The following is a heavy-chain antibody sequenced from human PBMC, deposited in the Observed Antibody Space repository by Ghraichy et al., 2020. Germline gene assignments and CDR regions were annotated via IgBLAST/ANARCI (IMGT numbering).Heavy chain of an antibody. J-gene: IGHJ3*02. CDR3: ARDQDYFDGSGYYDAFDM. CDR1: GFTFSNYW. Sequence: LSLTCAASGFTFSNYWMTWIRQAPGEGLEWVANIKQDGSVKYYVDSVKGRFIISRDNARKLLYLQMNNLRVEDTALYYCARDQDYFDGSGYYDAFDMWGQGTLVTVSS. V-gene: IGHV3-7*01. D-gene: IGHD3-22*01. CDR2: IKQDGSVK.